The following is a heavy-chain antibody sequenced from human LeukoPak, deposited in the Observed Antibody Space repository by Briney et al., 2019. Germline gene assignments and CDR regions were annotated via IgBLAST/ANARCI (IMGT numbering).Heavy chain of an antibody. CDR3: TTDGSTTLSNTFDY. CDR1: GFTFSDAW. J-gene: IGHJ4*02. CDR2: IKSRNRGETV. V-gene: IGHV3-15*01. D-gene: IGHD1-26*01. Sequence: GGSLRLSCAASGFTFSDAWMNWVRLAPGKGLVWVGRIKSRNRGETVDYAAPVKGRFTISRDDSKTTVYLQMNSLKTEDTAIYYCTTDGSTTLSNTFDYWGQGTLVTVSS.